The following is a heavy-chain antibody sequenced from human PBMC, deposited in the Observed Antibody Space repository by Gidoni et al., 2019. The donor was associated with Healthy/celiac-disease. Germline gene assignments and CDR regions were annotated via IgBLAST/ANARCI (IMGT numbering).Heavy chain of an antibody. D-gene: IGHD6-19*01. CDR3: ARGRGVAGYFDY. V-gene: IGHV3-33*01. J-gene: IGHJ4*02. CDR1: GFTFSSYG. CDR2: IWYDGSNK. Sequence: QVQLVESGGGVVQTGRSLRLSCAASGFTFSSYGMHWVRQAPGKGLEWVAVIWYDGSNKYYADSVKGRFTISRDNSKNTLYRQMNSLRAEDTAVYYCARGRGVAGYFDYWGQGTLVTVSS.